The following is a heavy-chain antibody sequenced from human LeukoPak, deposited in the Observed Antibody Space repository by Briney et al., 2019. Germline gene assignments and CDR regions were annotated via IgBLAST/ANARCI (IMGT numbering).Heavy chain of an antibody. CDR3: ARGVGELCPGYNWFDP. Sequence: EASVKVSCKASGYTFTSYDMNWVRQATGQGLEWMGWMNPNSGNTGYAQKFQGRVTMTRNTSISTAYMELSSLRSEDTAVYYCARGVGELCPGYNWFDPWGQGTLVTVSS. J-gene: IGHJ5*02. CDR2: MNPNSGNT. V-gene: IGHV1-8*01. D-gene: IGHD3-10*01. CDR1: GYTFTSYD.